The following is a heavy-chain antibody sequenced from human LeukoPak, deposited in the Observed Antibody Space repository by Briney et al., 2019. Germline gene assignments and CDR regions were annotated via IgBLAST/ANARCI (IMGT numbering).Heavy chain of an antibody. Sequence: GGSLRLSCAASGFTFSSYWMHWVRQAPGKGLEWVSYISSSSSTIYYADSVKGRFTISRDNAKNSLYLQMSSLRAEDTAVYYCARDGGTYSRFFDYWGQGTLVTVSS. J-gene: IGHJ4*02. CDR3: ARDGGTYSRFFDY. CDR1: GFTFSSYW. V-gene: IGHV3-48*01. CDR2: ISSSSSTI. D-gene: IGHD1-26*01.